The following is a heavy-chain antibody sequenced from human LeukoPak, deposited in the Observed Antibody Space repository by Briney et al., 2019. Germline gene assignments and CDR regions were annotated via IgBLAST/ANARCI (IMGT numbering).Heavy chain of an antibody. CDR2: IIPIFGTA. Sequence: SVKVSCKASGGTFSSYGISWVRQAPGQGLEWVGGIIPIFGTANYAQKFQDRVTIIADESTSTAYMELSSLRSEDTAVYYCARVLTIFGVVIPEYYFDYWGQGTLVTVSS. V-gene: IGHV1-69*13. J-gene: IGHJ4*02. D-gene: IGHD3-3*01. CDR1: GGTFSSYG. CDR3: ARVLTIFGVVIPEYYFDY.